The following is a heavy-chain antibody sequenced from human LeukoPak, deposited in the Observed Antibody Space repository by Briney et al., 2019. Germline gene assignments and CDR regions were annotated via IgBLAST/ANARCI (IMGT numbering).Heavy chain of an antibody. J-gene: IGHJ4*02. CDR2: INQDGSEK. V-gene: IGHV3-7*01. CDR1: GFTYSSYW. D-gene: IGHD4/OR15-4a*01. CDR3: ARERGLEVVDTYGDCDD. Sequence: GGSLRLSCAASGFTYSSYWMSWVRQAPGKGLEWVANINQDGSEKYYVDSVKGRFTISRDNAENSLYLQMNSLRAEDTAVYYCARERGLEVVDTYGDCDDWGQGTLVTVSS.